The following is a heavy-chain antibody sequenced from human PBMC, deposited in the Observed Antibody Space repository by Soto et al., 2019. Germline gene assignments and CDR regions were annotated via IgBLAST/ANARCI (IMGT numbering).Heavy chain of an antibody. V-gene: IGHV3-66*01. Sequence: PGGSLGLSCAASGFTVSSNYMSWVRQAPGKGLEWVSVIYSGGSTYYADSVKGRFTISRDNSKNTLYLQMNSLRAEDTAVYYCARDVGWFGEFSYYYYGMDVWGQGTTVTVSS. J-gene: IGHJ6*02. CDR2: IYSGGST. CDR3: ARDVGWFGEFSYYYYGMDV. D-gene: IGHD3-10*01. CDR1: GFTVSSNY.